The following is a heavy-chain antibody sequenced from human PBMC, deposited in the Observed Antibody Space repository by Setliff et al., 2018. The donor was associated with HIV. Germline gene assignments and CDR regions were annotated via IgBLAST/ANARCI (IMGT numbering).Heavy chain of an antibody. V-gene: IGHV3-48*01. D-gene: IGHD7-27*01. CDR1: GFTFSNYG. CDR2: ISGDSNII. Sequence: GGSLRLSCAASGFTFSNYGMHWVRQAPGKGLEWVSYISGDSNIIDYADSVKGRFTISRDNAKNSLYLQMNSLRAEDTAVYYCARDLHWAFDYWGQGTLVTVSS. CDR3: ARDLHWAFDY. J-gene: IGHJ4*02.